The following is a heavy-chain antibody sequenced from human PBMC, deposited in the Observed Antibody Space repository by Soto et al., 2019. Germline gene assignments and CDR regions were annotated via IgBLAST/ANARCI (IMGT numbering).Heavy chain of an antibody. D-gene: IGHD4-17*01. V-gene: IGHV4-39*01. Sequence: QLQLQESGPGLVKPSETLSLTCTVSGGSISSSSYYWGWIRQPPGRGLEGIGRIYESGSTYYNPSLRSRVPISVDTSKNQFSLKLSSVTAADTAVYYCARHDYGDYEFDCWGQGTLVTVSS. CDR2: IYESGST. CDR1: GGSISSSSYY. CDR3: ARHDYGDYEFDC. J-gene: IGHJ4*02.